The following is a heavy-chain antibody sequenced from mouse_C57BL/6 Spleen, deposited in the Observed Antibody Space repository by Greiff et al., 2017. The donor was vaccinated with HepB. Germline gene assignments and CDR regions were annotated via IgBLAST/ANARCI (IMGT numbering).Heavy chain of an antibody. CDR2: IDPSDSYT. CDR1: GYTFTSYW. J-gene: IGHJ3*01. Sequence: VQLQQSGAELVMPGASVKLSCKASGYTFTSYWMHWVKQRPGQGLEWIGEIDPSDSYTNYNRKFKGKSTLTVDKSSSTAYMQLSSLTSEDSAVYYCARDGRRSFAYWGQGTTVTVSA. CDR3: ARDGRRSFAY. V-gene: IGHV1-69*01.